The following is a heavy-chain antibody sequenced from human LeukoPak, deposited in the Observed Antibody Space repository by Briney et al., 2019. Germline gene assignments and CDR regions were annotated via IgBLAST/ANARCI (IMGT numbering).Heavy chain of an antibody. D-gene: IGHD2-8*01. CDR3: ARVGTHLRMLSYYFDY. V-gene: IGHV3-66*01. CDR2: IYSGGST. Sequence: GGSLRLSCAASGFTVSSNYMSWVRQAPGKGLEWVSVIYSGGSTYYADSVKGRFTISRDNSKNTLYLQMNSLRAEDTAVYYCARVGTHLRMLSYYFDYWGQGTLVTVSS. J-gene: IGHJ4*02. CDR1: GFTVSSNY.